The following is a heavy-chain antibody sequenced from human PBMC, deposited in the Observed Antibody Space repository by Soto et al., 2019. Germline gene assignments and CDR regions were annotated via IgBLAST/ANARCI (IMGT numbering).Heavy chain of an antibody. V-gene: IGHV4-34*01. CDR2: INHSGST. CDR1: GGSFSGYY. CDR3: ARDGRIAAAGTNYYMDV. D-gene: IGHD6-13*01. J-gene: IGHJ6*03. Sequence: PSETLSLTCAVYGGSFSGYYWSWIRQPPGKGLEWIGYINHSGSTNYNPSLKSRVTISVDTSKNQFSLKLSSVTAADTAVYYCARDGRIAAAGTNYYMDVWGKGTTVTVSS.